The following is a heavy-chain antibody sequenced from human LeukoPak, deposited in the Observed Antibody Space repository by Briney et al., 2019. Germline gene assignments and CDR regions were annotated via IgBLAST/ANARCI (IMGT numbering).Heavy chain of an antibody. D-gene: IGHD2-2*01. V-gene: IGHV1-2*02. J-gene: IGHJ4*02. CDR1: GYTFTDYY. CDR3: ARGDIVVVPAAFDY. Sequence: ASVKVSCKASGYTFTDYYMHWVRQAPGQGLEWMGWINPNSGGTNYAQKFQGRVTMTRDTSISTAYMELSRLRSDDTAVYYCARGDIVVVPAAFDYWGQGTLVTVSS. CDR2: INPNSGGT.